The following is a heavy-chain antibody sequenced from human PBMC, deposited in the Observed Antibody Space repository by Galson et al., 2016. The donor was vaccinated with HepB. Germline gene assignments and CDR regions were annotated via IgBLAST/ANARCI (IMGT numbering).Heavy chain of an antibody. J-gene: IGHJ6*02. Sequence: SLRLSCAASGFTFSSYDMHWVRQATGKGLEWVSAIGTAGDTYYHGYVKGRFTISRENAKNSLYLQMNTLRAEDTAVYYCARGGLGYCSGGSCSLGDYGMDVWGQGTTVTVSS. V-gene: IGHV3-13*01. CDR3: ARGGLGYCSGGSCSLGDYGMDV. CDR1: GFTFSSYD. D-gene: IGHD2-15*01. CDR2: IGTAGDT.